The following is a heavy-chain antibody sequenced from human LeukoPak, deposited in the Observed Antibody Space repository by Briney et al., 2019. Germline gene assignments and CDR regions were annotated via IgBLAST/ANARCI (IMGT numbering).Heavy chain of an antibody. CDR1: GFTFSSYG. CDR2: ISGRGGST. Sequence: GGSLRLSCAASGFTFSSYGMSWVRQAPGKGLEWVSAISGRGGSTYYADSVKGRFTISRDNSKNTLYLQMNSLRAEDTAVYYCAKAGPPDELWFGELPPYHFDYWGQGTLVTVSS. J-gene: IGHJ4*02. CDR3: AKAGPPDELWFGELPPYHFDY. D-gene: IGHD3-10*01. V-gene: IGHV3-23*01.